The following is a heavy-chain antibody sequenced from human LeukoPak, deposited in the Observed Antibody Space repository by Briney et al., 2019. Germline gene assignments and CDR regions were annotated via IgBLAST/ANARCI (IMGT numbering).Heavy chain of an antibody. CDR1: GFTFSSYA. V-gene: IGHV3-23*01. CDR2: VSGSGGST. Sequence: PGGSLRLSCAASGFTFSSYAMSWVRQAPGKGLEWVSGVSGSGGSTYYADSVKGRFTISRDNSKNTLYLQMNSLRAADTAVYYCARMGYYGSGSYFDYWGQGTLVTVSS. D-gene: IGHD3-10*01. CDR3: ARMGYYGSGSYFDY. J-gene: IGHJ4*02.